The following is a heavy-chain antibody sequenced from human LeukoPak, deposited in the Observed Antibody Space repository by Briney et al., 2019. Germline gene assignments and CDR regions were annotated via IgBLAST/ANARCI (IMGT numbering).Heavy chain of an antibody. Sequence: GGSLRLSCAASGFTFSSFSMNWVRQAPGKGLEWVSAISGSGGSTYYADSVKGRFTISRDNSKNTLYLQMNSLRAEDTAVYYCANSRGFGDLDIWGQGTMVTVSS. D-gene: IGHD3-10*01. J-gene: IGHJ3*02. CDR2: ISGSGGST. V-gene: IGHV3-23*01. CDR1: GFTFSSFS. CDR3: ANSRGFGDLDI.